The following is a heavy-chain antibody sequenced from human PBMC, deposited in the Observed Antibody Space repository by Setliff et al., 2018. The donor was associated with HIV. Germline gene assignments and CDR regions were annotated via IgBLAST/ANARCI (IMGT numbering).Heavy chain of an antibody. J-gene: IGHJ4*02. Sequence: ASVKVSCKASGYTFTDYYIHWVRQAPGQGLEWIGWIYPNTGGTNYAQKFQGRVTMTRDTSISTAYMELNRLRSDDTAVYYCARSTTADWGQGTLVTVSS. V-gene: IGHV1-2*02. CDR1: GYTFTDYY. CDR2: IYPNTGGT. CDR3: ARSTTAD. D-gene: IGHD4-17*01.